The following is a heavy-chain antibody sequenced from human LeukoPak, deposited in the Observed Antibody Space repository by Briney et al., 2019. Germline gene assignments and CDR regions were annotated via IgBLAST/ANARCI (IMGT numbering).Heavy chain of an antibody. CDR2: IYYSGST. J-gene: IGHJ4*02. CDR3: ARAAYCSGGSCCSFNGNYFDY. V-gene: IGHV4-59*01. D-gene: IGHD2-15*01. Sequence: SETLSLTCTVSGGSISSYYWSWIRQPPGKGLEWIGYIYYSGSTNYNPSLKSRVTISVDTSKNQFSLKLSSVTAADTAVYYCARAAYCSGGSCCSFNGNYFDYWGQGTLVTVSS. CDR1: GGSISSYY.